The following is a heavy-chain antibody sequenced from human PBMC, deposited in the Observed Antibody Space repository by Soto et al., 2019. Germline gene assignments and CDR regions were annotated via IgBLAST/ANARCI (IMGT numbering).Heavy chain of an antibody. CDR2: IRSKAYGGTT. CDR1: GFTFGDYA. CDR3: NRDTITYYDFWSGYDGHYYYGMDV. D-gene: IGHD3-3*01. V-gene: IGHV3-49*04. Sequence: GSLRLSCTASGFTFGDYAMSWVRQAPGKGLEWVGFIRSKAYGGTTEYAASVKGRFTISRDDSKSIAYLQMNSMKTEDTDVYYCNRDTITYYDFWSGYDGHYYYGMDVWGQGTTVT. J-gene: IGHJ6*02.